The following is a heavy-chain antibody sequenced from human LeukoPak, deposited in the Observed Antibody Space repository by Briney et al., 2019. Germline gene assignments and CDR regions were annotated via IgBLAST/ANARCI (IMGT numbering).Heavy chain of an antibody. CDR1: GFSFNSYN. Sequence: GGSLRLSCAASGFSFNSYNMDWVRQAPGKGLEWVSSISTSSSYIYYADSVKGRFTISRDNAKNSLYLQMNSLRAEDTAVYYCARGPPARSSGWYAAYWGQGTLVTVSS. D-gene: IGHD6-19*01. V-gene: IGHV3-21*01. CDR2: ISTSSSYI. J-gene: IGHJ4*02. CDR3: ARGPPARSSGWYAAY.